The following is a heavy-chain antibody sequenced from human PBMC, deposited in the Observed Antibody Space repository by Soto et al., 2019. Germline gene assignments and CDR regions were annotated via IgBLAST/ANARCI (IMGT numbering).Heavy chain of an antibody. CDR1: GYTFTSYA. CDR2: INAGNGNT. J-gene: IGHJ4*02. V-gene: IGHV1-3*01. CDR3: ARDRAYHDILAY. D-gene: IGHD3-22*01. Sequence: GASVKVSCKASGYTFTSYAMHWVRQAPGQRREWMGWINAGNGNTKYSQKFQGRVTITRDTSASTAYMELSSLRSEDTAVYYCARDRAYHDILAYWGQGTLVTVSS.